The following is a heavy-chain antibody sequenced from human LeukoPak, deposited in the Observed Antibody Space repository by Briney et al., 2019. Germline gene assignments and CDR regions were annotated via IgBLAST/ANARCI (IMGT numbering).Heavy chain of an antibody. J-gene: IGHJ4*02. CDR3: AKDSSIIRRWDYYFDY. V-gene: IGHV3-23*01. CDR1: GFTFNNYA. Sequence: GGSLRLSCAASGFTFNNYAMSWVRQAPGKGLEWVSAISGSGGSTYYADSVKGRFTISRDNSKNTLYLQMNSLRAEDTAVYYCAKDSSIIRRWDYYFDYWGQGTLVTVSS. D-gene: IGHD5-24*01. CDR2: ISGSGGST.